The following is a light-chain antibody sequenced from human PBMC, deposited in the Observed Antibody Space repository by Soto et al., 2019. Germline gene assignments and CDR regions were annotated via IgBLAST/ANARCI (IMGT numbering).Light chain of an antibody. CDR1: QTIDNY. V-gene: IGKV1-39*01. Sequence: DMQMTQSPSSLSASVGDRVTITCRPSQTIDNYLNWYQHKPGKAPKLLIYGASTLQCGVSSRFTGSASGTDFTLTIDNLQAEDFATYYCQQTYTIPFAFGQGTKLEI. CDR2: GAS. J-gene: IGKJ2*01. CDR3: QQTYTIPFA.